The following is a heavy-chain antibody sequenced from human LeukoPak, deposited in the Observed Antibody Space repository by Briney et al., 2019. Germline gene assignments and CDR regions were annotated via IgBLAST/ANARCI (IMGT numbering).Heavy chain of an antibody. CDR3: ARAYCGGDCYPPNDAFDI. J-gene: IGHJ3*02. V-gene: IGHV4-30-2*01. Sequence: SQTLSLTCAVSGGSISSGGYSWSWIRQPPGQGLEWIGYIYHSGSTYYNPSLKSRVTISVDRSKNQFSLKLSSVTAADTAVYYCARAYCGGDCYPPNDAFDIWGQGTMVTVSS. CDR2: IYHSGST. D-gene: IGHD2-21*02. CDR1: GGSISSGGYS.